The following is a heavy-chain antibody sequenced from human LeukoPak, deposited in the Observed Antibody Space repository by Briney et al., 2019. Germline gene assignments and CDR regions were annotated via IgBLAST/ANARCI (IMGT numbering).Heavy chain of an antibody. V-gene: IGHV3-23*01. J-gene: IGHJ6*02. D-gene: IGHD2-2*01. Sequence: GGSLRLSCAASGFTFSSYAMNWVRQAPGKGLEWVSAISGSGGTKYYADSVKGRFTISRDNSKNTLYLQMNSLRAEDTAVYYCARWYVVPAASLYYYYGMDVWGQGTTVTVSS. CDR3: ARWYVVPAASLYYYYGMDV. CDR1: GFTFSSYA. CDR2: ISGSGGTK.